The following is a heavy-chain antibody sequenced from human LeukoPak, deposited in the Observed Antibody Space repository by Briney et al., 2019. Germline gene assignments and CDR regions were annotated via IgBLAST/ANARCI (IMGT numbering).Heavy chain of an antibody. J-gene: IGHJ4*02. D-gene: IGHD3-10*01. V-gene: IGHV3-48*02. Sequence: PGGSLRLSCAASGFTFSSYSMNWVRQAPGKGLEWVSYISSSSSTIYYADSVKGRFTISRDNAKNSLYLQMNSLRDEDTAVYYCAREAYYYGSGCPWYFDYWGQGTLVTVSS. CDR2: ISSSSSTI. CDR3: AREAYYYGSGCPWYFDY. CDR1: GFTFSSYS.